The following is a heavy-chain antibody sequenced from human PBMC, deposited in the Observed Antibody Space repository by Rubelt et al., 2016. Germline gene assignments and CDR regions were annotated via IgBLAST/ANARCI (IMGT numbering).Heavy chain of an antibody. Sequence: QVQLVQSGADVKMPGASVKVSCKTSGYTFTSYYVHWVRQAPGQGLEWMGLINPSGGTSSHTQKFQGRLRMTRDTSTSTFDMELSSRRSEDTAVDYCVRDCAPPGGVTLDYWGQGTLVTVSS. D-gene: IGHD2-21*02. CDR1: GYTFTSYY. CDR2: INPSGGTS. V-gene: IGHV1-46*01. J-gene: IGHJ4*02. CDR3: VRDCAPPGGVTLDY.